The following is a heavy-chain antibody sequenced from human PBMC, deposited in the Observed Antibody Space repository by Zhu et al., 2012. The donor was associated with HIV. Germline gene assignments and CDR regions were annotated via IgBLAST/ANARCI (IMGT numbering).Heavy chain of an antibody. J-gene: IGHJ4*02. Sequence: QVQLQESGPGLVKPSQTLSLTCTVSGDSINSGDFYWSWVRQSPGKGLEWIGYIYYSGSTYYNPSLKSRLTISLDRSKHQFFLKLSSVTAADTAIYYCATRRGSYFDYWGQGALGHRFL. D-gene: IGHD3-16*01. CDR2: IYYSGST. CDR3: ATRRGSYFDY. V-gene: IGHV4-30-4*08. CDR1: GDSINSGDFY.